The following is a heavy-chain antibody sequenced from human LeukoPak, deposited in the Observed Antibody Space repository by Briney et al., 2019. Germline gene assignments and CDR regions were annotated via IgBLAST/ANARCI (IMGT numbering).Heavy chain of an antibody. CDR1: GFTFSSYG. CDR3: AKTNGYYSD. CDR2: ISGSGGTT. Sequence: GGSLRLSCAASGFTFSSYGMNWVRQSPGKGLEWVSGISGSGGTTYYADSVKGRFTISRDNSKNSLSLQVSSLRAEDTAVYYCAKTNGYYSDWGQGTLVTVSS. J-gene: IGHJ4*02. V-gene: IGHV3-23*01. D-gene: IGHD3-22*01.